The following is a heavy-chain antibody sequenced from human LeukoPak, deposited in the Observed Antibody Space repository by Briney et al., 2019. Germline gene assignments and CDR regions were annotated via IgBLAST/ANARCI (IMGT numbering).Heavy chain of an antibody. Sequence: GGSLRLSCAASGFTFSSYWMHWVRQAPGKGLVWVSRINSDGSSTSYADSVKGRFTISRDNAKNSLYLQMNSLRAEDTAVYYCARDFRHCGGDCYSERHYYFDFWGQGTLVTVSS. CDR2: INSDGSST. V-gene: IGHV3-74*01. CDR1: GFTFSSYW. CDR3: ARDFRHCGGDCYSERHYYFDF. D-gene: IGHD2-21*02. J-gene: IGHJ4*02.